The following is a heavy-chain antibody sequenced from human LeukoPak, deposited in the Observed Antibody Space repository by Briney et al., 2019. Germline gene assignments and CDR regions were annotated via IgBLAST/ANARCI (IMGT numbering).Heavy chain of an antibody. CDR3: ARSRYYDIVTSYTSYYYSYMDV. CDR1: GGTFSSYA. J-gene: IGHJ6*03. V-gene: IGHV1-69*05. D-gene: IGHD3-9*01. Sequence: AASVKVSCKASGGTFSSYAISWVRQAPGQGLEWMGGIIPVFGTANYAEKFQGRVTITTDESTGTAYMELSSLRSEDTAVYYCARSRYYDIVTSYTSYYYSYMDVWGKGTTVTVSS. CDR2: IIPVFGTA.